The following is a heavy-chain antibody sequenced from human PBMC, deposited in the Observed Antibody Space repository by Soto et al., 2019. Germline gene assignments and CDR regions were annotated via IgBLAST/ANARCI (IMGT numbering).Heavy chain of an antibody. V-gene: IGHV1-18*01. D-gene: IGHD6-6*01. CDR3: ARLARASSPYTYYYYMYV. CDR2: ISAYNGNT. J-gene: IGHJ6*03. Sequence: ASVKVSCKASGYTFTSYGISWVRQAPGQGLEWMGWISAYNGNTNYAQKLQGRVTMTTDTSTSTAYMELRSLRSDDTAVYYCARLARASSPYTYYYYMYVRGKETTVTVSS. CDR1: GYTFTSYG.